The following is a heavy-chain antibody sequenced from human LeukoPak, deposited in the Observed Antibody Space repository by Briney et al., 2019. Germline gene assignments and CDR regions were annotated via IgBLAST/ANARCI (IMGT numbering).Heavy chain of an antibody. CDR2: IFPGDSDA. V-gene: IGHV5-51*01. CDR3: ARHISYDFWRDRFYYSMDV. D-gene: IGHD3/OR15-3a*01. Sequence: GESLKISCKRLGYNFTGHWIGWVRQMPGKGLEWMGIIFPGDSDARYSPSFQGQVTMSADKSINTAYLQWSSLKASDTAMYCCARHISYDFWRDRFYYSMDVWGKGTTAIVSS. J-gene: IGHJ6*03. CDR1: GYNFTGHW.